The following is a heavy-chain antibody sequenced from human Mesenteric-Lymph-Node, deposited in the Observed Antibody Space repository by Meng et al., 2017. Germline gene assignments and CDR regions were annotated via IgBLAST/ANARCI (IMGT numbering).Heavy chain of an antibody. Sequence: GESLKISCVASGFTFSTYTMNWVRQAPGKGLEWVSAISGSGGSTYYADSVKGRFTISRDNSKNTLYLQMNSLRAEDTAVYYCAKDPRYCSGGSCYISSSTFDYWGQGTLVTVSS. CDR3: AKDPRYCSGGSCYISSSTFDY. CDR2: ISGSGGST. D-gene: IGHD2-15*01. CDR1: GFTFSTYT. J-gene: IGHJ4*02. V-gene: IGHV3-23*01.